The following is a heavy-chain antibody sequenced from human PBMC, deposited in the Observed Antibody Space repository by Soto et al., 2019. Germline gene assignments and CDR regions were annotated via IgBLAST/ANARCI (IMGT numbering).Heavy chain of an antibody. CDR1: GFTVSSNY. CDR3: AREGYGSGSYYSDY. Sequence: GGSLRLSSAASGFTVSSNYGSWVRQAPGKGLEWVSVIYSGGSTYYADSVKGRFTISRDNSKNTLYLQMNSLRAEDTAVYYCAREGYGSGSYYSDYWGQGTLVTVSS. CDR2: IYSGGST. J-gene: IGHJ4*02. D-gene: IGHD3-10*01. V-gene: IGHV3-53*01.